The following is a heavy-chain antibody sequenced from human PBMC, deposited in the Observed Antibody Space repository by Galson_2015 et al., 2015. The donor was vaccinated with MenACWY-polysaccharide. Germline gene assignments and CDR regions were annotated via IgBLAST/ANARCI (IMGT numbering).Heavy chain of an antibody. D-gene: IGHD1-26*01. CDR1: GFTFSSYA. CDR2: ISNSGGST. Sequence: SLRLSCAASGFTFSSYAMNWVRQAPGKGLEWVSAISNSGGSTYYADSVKGRFTISRDNSKNTLFLQMNSLRAEDTAVYYCAKDKGGGSYGGNTKIDYWGQATLFPVSS. V-gene: IGHV3-23*01. J-gene: IGHJ4*02. CDR3: AKDKGGGSYGGNTKIDY.